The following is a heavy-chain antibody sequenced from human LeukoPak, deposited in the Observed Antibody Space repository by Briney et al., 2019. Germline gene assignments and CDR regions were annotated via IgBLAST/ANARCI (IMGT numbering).Heavy chain of an antibody. CDR2: IGGSGVRT. CDR1: GFTFTTYG. V-gene: IGHV3-23*01. Sequence: GGSLRLSCSASGFTFTTYGMNWVRQAPGKGLEWVSGIGGSGVRTYYADSVKGRFTISRDNSRNTVYLQMNSLRAEDTAVYYCARNIAVAGLADYWGQGTLVTVSS. J-gene: IGHJ4*02. D-gene: IGHD6-19*01. CDR3: ARNIAVAGLADY.